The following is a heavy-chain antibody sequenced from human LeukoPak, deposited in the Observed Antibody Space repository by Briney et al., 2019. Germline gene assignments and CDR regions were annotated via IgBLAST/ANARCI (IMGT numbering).Heavy chain of an antibody. D-gene: IGHD2-15*01. Sequence: GGSLRLSCAASGFTFSSYTMNWVRQAPGKGLEWVSSISSSSSYIYYADSLKGRFTISRDNAKNSLYLQVNSLRAEDTAVYYCARDLASGWFDPWGQGTLVTVSS. CDR1: GFTFSSYT. CDR3: ARDLASGWFDP. J-gene: IGHJ5*02. V-gene: IGHV3-21*01. CDR2: ISSSSSYI.